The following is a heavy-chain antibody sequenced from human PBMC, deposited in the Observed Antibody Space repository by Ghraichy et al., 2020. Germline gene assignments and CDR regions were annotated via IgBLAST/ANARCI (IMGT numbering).Heavy chain of an antibody. Sequence: GGSLRLSCAASGFTFSSYEMNWVRQAPGKGLEWVSYISSSGSTIYYADSVKGRFTTSRDNAKNSLYLQMNSLRAEDTAVYYCARGQSPMSYYLDTSDYYGNYWGQGTLVTVSS. CDR1: GFTFSSYE. J-gene: IGHJ4*02. V-gene: IGHV3-48*03. D-gene: IGHD3-22*01. CDR2: ISSSGSTI. CDR3: ARGQSPMSYYLDTSDYYGNY.